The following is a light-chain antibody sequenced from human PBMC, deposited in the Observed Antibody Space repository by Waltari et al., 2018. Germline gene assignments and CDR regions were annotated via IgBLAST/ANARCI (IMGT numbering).Light chain of an antibody. CDR3: QQRSNWPLYT. V-gene: IGKV3-11*01. J-gene: IGKJ2*01. CDR1: QSFSSY. Sequence: EIVLTQSPATLSLSPGERATLSCRASQSFSSYLAWYQKKSGQAPRLLIYDASNRATGIPARFSGSGSGTDFTLTISRLEPEDFAVYYCQQRSNWPLYTFGQGTKLEIK. CDR2: DAS.